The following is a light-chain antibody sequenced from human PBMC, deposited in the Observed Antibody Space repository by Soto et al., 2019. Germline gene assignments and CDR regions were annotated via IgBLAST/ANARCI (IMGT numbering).Light chain of an antibody. J-gene: IGKJ1*01. Sequence: LAHGERATLSCRASQSLRSGDLACYQQIPGQAPGLLIYGASSRATGIPDGFSGSGSGTDFNLTVSRLAPEDFAVYYCHQYGTSPRTFGQGTKVDIK. CDR2: GAS. V-gene: IGKV3-20*01. CDR3: HQYGTSPRT. CDR1: QSLRSGD.